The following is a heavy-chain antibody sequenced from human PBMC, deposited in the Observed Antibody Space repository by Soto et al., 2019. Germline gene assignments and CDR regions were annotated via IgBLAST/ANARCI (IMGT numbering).Heavy chain of an antibody. D-gene: IGHD3-9*01. CDR2: ISDYNGNT. Sequence: ASVKVSCKASGYTFSSYGISWVRQAPGQGLEWMGWISDYNGNTHYAQKFQGRLIMTTDTSTRTAYMELRSLRSDDTAVYYCARVTGYYAPDYWGQGTLVTVSS. CDR3: ARVTGYYAPDY. CDR1: GYTFSSYG. J-gene: IGHJ4*02. V-gene: IGHV1-18*01.